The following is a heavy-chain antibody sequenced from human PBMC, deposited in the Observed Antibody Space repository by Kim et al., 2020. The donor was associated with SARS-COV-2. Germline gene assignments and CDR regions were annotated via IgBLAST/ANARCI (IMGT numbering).Heavy chain of an antibody. Sequence: SVKVSCKASGGTFSSYAISWVRQAPGQGLEWMGGIIPIFGTANYAQKFQGRVTITADESTSTAYMELSSLRSEDTAVYYCARPLAYCGGDCYSNAFDIWGQGTMVTVSS. CDR3: ARPLAYCGGDCYSNAFDI. J-gene: IGHJ3*02. D-gene: IGHD2-21*02. CDR2: IIPIFGTA. V-gene: IGHV1-69*13. CDR1: GGTFSSYA.